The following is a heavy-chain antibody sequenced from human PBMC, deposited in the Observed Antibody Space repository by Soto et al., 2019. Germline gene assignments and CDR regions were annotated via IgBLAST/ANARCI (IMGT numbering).Heavy chain of an antibody. J-gene: IGHJ4*02. CDR1: GGSFRSYF. CDR3: ARRYCSDSYCSYFDY. Sequence: SETLSLTCAVYGGSFRSYFWSWIRQPPGKGLEWIGEINHSGTTSYSPSLDSRVTTSVDTPKNQFSLRLSSVTAADTAIYYCARRYCSDSYCSYFDYWGRGTLVTVYS. CDR2: INHSGTT. V-gene: IGHV4-34*01. D-gene: IGHD2-15*01.